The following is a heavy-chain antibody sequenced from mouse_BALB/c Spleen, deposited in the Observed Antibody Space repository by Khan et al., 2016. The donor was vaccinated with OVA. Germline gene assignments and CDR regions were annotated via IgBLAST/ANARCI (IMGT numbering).Heavy chain of an antibody. J-gene: IGHJ3*01. CDR2: IWAGGST. D-gene: IGHD1-3*01. CDR1: GFSLSNYG. CDR3: ARAFYNGAWFAY. Sequence: QVQLKQSGPGLVAPSQTLSITCTVSGFSLSNYGVHWVRQPPGKGLEWLGVIWAGGSTNHNSALMSRLTISKDHYKSPVFLKMNSLPTDDTAMYYGARAFYNGAWFAYWGQGTLVTVSA. V-gene: IGHV2-9*02.